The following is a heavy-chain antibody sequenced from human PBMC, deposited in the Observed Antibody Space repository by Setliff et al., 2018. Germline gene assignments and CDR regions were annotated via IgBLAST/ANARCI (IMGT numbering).Heavy chain of an antibody. J-gene: IGHJ3*01. Sequence: SETLSLTCAVYGGSFSGYYWSWIRQPPGKGLEWIGEINHSGSTSFNPSLKSRVTISVDKSKSQFSLKLSSVTAADTAVYYCARDRGYCSSTACYPYIPGLDVWGQGTMVTVSS. CDR3: ARDRGYCSSTACYPYIPGLDV. CDR1: GGSFSGYY. D-gene: IGHD2-2*01. CDR2: INHSGST. V-gene: IGHV4-34*01.